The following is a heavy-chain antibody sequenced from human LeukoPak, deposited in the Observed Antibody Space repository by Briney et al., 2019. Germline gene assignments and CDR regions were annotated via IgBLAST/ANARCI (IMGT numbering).Heavy chain of an antibody. CDR1: GFTFNNAW. CDR3: ITFSMIVVVVTD. Sequence: GGSLRLSCAASGFTFNNAWMSWVRQAPGKGLEWVGRIKSKTDGGTTDYAAPVKGRFTISRDDSKNTLYLQMNSLKTEDTAVYYCITFSMIVVVVTDWGQGTLVTVSS. V-gene: IGHV3-15*01. D-gene: IGHD3-22*01. J-gene: IGHJ4*02. CDR2: IKSKTDGGTT.